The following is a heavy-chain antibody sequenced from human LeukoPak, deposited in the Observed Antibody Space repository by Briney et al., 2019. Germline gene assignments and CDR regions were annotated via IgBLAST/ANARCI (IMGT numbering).Heavy chain of an antibody. CDR3: ARGRAWIQLWSSYAFDI. Sequence: PSETLSLTCAVYGGSFSGYYWSWIRQPPGKGLEWIGEINHSGSTNYNPSLKSRVTISVDTSKNQFSLKLSSVTAADTAVYYCARGRAWIQLWSSYAFDIWGQGTIVTVSS. D-gene: IGHD5-18*01. CDR1: GGSFSGYY. CDR2: INHSGST. V-gene: IGHV4-34*01. J-gene: IGHJ3*02.